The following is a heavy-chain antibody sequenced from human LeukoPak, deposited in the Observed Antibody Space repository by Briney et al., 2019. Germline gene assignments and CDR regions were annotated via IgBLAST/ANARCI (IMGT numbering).Heavy chain of an antibody. D-gene: IGHD3-22*01. CDR1: GFTFSDAW. Sequence: PGGSLRLSCAASGFTFSDAWVNWVRQAPGKGLEWVGRIKSKSNGGTTDYAAPVKGSFTISTDDSKNTLYLQMNSLKTEDTAVYYCTTSSSRGYYYDSSGYYFDDYWGQGTLVTVSS. CDR2: IKSKSNGGTT. CDR3: TTSSSRGYYYDSSGYYFDDY. J-gene: IGHJ4*02. V-gene: IGHV3-15*07.